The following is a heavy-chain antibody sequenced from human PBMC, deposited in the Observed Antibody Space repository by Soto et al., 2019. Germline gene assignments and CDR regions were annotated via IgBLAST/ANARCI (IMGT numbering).Heavy chain of an antibody. CDR1: GYSFTSYA. CDR2: INAGNGNT. CDR3: ARGFDSDPLDAFDI. J-gene: IGHJ3*02. D-gene: IGHD3-10*01. V-gene: IGHV1-3*01. Sequence: ASVKVSFKASGYSFTSYAMHWVRQAPGQRLEWMGWINAGNGNTKYSQKFQGRVTITRDTSASTAYMELSSLRSEDTAVYYCARGFDSDPLDAFDIWGQGTMVTVSS.